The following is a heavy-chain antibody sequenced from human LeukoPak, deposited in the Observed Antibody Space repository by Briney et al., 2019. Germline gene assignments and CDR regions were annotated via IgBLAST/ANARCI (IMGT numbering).Heavy chain of an antibody. CDR2: IYSGGST. Sequence: TGGSLRLSCAASGFTVSSNYMSWVRQAPGKGLEWVSVIYSGGSTYYADSVKGRFTISRDNSKNTLYLQMNSLRAEDTAVYYCAKETYSTSWQLDSWGQGTLVTVSS. V-gene: IGHV3-66*01. J-gene: IGHJ4*02. D-gene: IGHD2-2*01. CDR3: AKETYSTSWQLDS. CDR1: GFTVSSNY.